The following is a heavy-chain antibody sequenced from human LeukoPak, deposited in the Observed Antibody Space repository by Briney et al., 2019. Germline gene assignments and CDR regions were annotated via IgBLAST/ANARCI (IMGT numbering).Heavy chain of an antibody. CDR1: GYTFTNYG. D-gene: IGHD6-19*01. CDR2: ISAYNGNT. V-gene: IGHV1-18*01. J-gene: IGHJ5*02. CDR3: ARGGGLVPGTWFDP. Sequence: ASVKVFCKTSGYTFTNYGISWVRQAPGQGLEWMGWISAYNGNTNYAQELQGRVTMTTDTSTSTAYLELRSLRFDDTAVYYCARGGGLVPGTWFDPWGQGTLVTVSS.